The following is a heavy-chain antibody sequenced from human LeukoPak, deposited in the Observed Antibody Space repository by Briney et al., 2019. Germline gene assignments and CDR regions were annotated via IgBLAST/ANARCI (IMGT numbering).Heavy chain of an antibody. Sequence: PPGTLSLTCTVSGGSITSYYWSWFRQPPGKGLEWIGYIFYSGSTNYNPSLKSRVTISVDTSKNQVSLKLSSVTAADTAVYYCARGDDSSGQGYWGQGTLVTVSS. CDR3: ARGDDSSGQGY. CDR2: IFYSGST. D-gene: IGHD3-22*01. CDR1: GGSITSYY. J-gene: IGHJ4*02. V-gene: IGHV4-59*12.